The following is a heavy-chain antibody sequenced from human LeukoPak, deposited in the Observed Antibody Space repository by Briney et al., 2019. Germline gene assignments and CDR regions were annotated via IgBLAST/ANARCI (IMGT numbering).Heavy chain of an antibody. V-gene: IGHV5-51*01. Sequence: GESLKISCEGSGCYFITCWIGWGRRIPGKGGEGMGIIYPGDSDTRDSTSFEGQVSISVDKSSSTAYLQWNSLKASDSAMHYCARFTGTDDYGDSFDYWGQGTLVTVSS. CDR1: GCYFITCW. CDR2: IYPGDSDT. D-gene: IGHD4-17*01. J-gene: IGHJ4*02. CDR3: ARFTGTDDYGDSFDY.